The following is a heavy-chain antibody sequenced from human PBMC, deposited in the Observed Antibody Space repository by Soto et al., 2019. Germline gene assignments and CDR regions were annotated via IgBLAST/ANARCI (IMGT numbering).Heavy chain of an antibody. V-gene: IGHV1-18*01. D-gene: IGHD3-3*01. CDR3: ARGPYYDFWSGFPRGRQLDY. J-gene: IGHJ4*02. CDR2: ISAYNGNT. Sequence: QVQLVQCGAEVKKPGASVKVSCKASGYTFTSYGISWVRQAPGQGLEWMGWISAYNGNTNYAQKLQGRVTMTTDTSTSTAYMELRSLRSDDTALYYCARGPYYDFWSGFPRGRQLDYWGQGTLVTVSS. CDR1: GYTFTSYG.